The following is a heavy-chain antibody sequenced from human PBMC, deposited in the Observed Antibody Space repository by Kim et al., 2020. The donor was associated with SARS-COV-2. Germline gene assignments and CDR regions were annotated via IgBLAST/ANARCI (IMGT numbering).Heavy chain of an antibody. CDR2: ISYDGSNK. CDR1: GFTFSSYA. J-gene: IGHJ6*01. Sequence: GGSLRLSCAASGFTFSSYAMHWVRQAPGKGLEWVAVISYDGSNKYYADSVKGRFTISRDNSKNTLYLQMNSLRAEDTAVYYCAWGGDIVVVVAATFHYYG. CDR3: AWGGDIVVVVAATFHYYG. V-gene: IGHV3-30*04. D-gene: IGHD2-15*01.